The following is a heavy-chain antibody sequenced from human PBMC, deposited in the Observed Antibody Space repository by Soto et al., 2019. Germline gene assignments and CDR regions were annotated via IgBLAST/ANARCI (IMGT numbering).Heavy chain of an antibody. CDR1: GFTFSIYA. Sequence: GGSLRLSCAASGFTFSIYAMSWVRHAPGKGLEWVSAISGSGGSTYYADSVKGRFTISRDNSKNTLYLQMNSLRAEDTAVYYCAKDYYGSGSYWYGMDVWGQGTTVTVSS. CDR2: ISGSGGST. D-gene: IGHD3-10*01. CDR3: AKDYYGSGSYWYGMDV. V-gene: IGHV3-23*01. J-gene: IGHJ6*02.